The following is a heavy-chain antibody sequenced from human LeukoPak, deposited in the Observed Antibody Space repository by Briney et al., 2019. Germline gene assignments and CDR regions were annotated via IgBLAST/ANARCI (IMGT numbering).Heavy chain of an antibody. CDR2: ISGSGGST. CDR3: AKVPKFGALPRRYYFDY. Sequence: GGSLRLSCAASGFTFSSYAMSWVRQAPGKGLEWVSAISGSGGSTYYADSVKGRFTISRDNSKNTLYLQMNSLRAEDTAVYYCAKVPKFGALPRRYYFDYWGQGTVVTVSS. D-gene: IGHD3-3*01. J-gene: IGHJ4*02. CDR1: GFTFSSYA. V-gene: IGHV3-23*01.